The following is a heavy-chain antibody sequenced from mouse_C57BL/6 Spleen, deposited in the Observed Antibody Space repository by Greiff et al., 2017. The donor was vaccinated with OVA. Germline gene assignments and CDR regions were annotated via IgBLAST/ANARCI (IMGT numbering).Heavy chain of an antibody. CDR1: GFTFSSYG. D-gene: IGHD6-1*01. Sequence: EVKVVESGGDLVKPGGSLKLSCAASGFTFSSYGMSWVRQTPDKRLEWVATISSGGSYTYYPDSVKGRFTISRDNAKNTLYLQMSSLKSEDTAMYYCARQGSAKRSYFDYWGQGTTLTVSS. CDR3: ARQGSAKRSYFDY. J-gene: IGHJ2*01. CDR2: ISSGGSYT. V-gene: IGHV5-6*01.